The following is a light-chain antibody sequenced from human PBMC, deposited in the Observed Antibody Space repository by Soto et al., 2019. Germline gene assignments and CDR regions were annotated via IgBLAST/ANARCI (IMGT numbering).Light chain of an antibody. V-gene: IGLV2-8*01. CDR1: SSDVGGYND. CDR2: EVS. CDR3: SSYAGSNNLG. J-gene: IGLJ3*02. Sequence: QSALTQPPSASGSPGQSVTISCTGTSSDVGGYNDVSWYQQHPGKAPKLMIYEVSKRPSGVPDRFSGSKSGNTASLTVSGRQAEDEADYYCSSYAGSNNLGFGGGTKVTVL.